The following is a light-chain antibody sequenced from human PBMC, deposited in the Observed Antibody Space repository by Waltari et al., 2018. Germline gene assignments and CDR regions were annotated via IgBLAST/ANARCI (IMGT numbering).Light chain of an antibody. CDR3: QQYGSLPRT. CDR1: QSVNNNY. CDR2: GVS. J-gene: IGKJ1*01. V-gene: IGKV3-20*01. Sequence: EIVLTQSPGTLSLSPGQRANLSCRASQSVNNNYLAWYKQKPGQAPRLLLYGVSNRAADIPDRVSGSGSGTDFTLTISRLEPEDFAVYHCQQYGSLPRTFGQGTKVEIK.